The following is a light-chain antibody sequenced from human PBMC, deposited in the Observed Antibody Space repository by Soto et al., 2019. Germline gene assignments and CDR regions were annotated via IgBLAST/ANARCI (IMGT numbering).Light chain of an antibody. V-gene: IGLV1-36*01. J-gene: IGLJ2*01. CDR3: AAWDDSLNGVV. Sequence: QSVLTQPPSVSEAPRQRVTISCSGSRSNIGNNAVNWYQQLPGKAPKLLIYYDDLLPSVVSDRFSGSKSGTSASLAISGLQSEDEADYYCAAWDDSLNGVVFGGGIKVTVL. CDR1: RSNIGNNA. CDR2: YDD.